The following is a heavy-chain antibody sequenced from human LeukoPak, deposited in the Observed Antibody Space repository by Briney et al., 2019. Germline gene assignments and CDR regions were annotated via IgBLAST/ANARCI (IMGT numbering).Heavy chain of an antibody. CDR3: ARADYHYVWGSYRYTDEYYFDY. J-gene: IGHJ4*02. D-gene: IGHD3-16*02. Sequence: GGSLRLSCAASGFTFSSYAMHWVRQAPGKGLEWVAVISYDGSNKYYADSVKGRFTISRDNSKNTLYLQMNSLRAEDTAVYYCARADYHYVWGSYRYTDEYYFDYWGQGTLVTVSS. V-gene: IGHV3-30*14. CDR2: ISYDGSNK. CDR1: GFTFSSYA.